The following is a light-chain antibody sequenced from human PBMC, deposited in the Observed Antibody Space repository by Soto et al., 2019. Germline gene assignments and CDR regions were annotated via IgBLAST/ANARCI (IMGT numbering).Light chain of an antibody. Sequence: ESVMTQSPATLSVSPGERATLSCRASHSVSSNLAWYQQKPGQAPMLVIYGASTRATGIPARFSGSGSGTEFTLTISSLQSEDFAVYYCQQYSKWPLTFGGGTKVDI. CDR3: QQYSKWPLT. J-gene: IGKJ4*01. CDR2: GAS. CDR1: HSVSSN. V-gene: IGKV3-15*01.